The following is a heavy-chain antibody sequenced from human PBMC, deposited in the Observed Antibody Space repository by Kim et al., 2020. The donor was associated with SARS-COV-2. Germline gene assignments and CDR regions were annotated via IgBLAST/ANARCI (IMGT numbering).Heavy chain of an antibody. D-gene: IGHD6-19*01. Sequence: GGSLRLSCVASGFTFSSYWMHWVRQVQGKGLVWVSGIKGDGISTNYADSVKGRFTISRDNAKNTLYLQMNSLRAEDTAVYYCARGGEVAGRDWGQGTLVTVSS. J-gene: IGHJ4*02. CDR1: GFTFSSYW. CDR3: ARGGEVAGRD. CDR2: IKGDGIST. V-gene: IGHV3-74*01.